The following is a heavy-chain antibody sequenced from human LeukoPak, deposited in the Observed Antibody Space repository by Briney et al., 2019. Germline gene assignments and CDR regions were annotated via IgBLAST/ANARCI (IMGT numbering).Heavy chain of an antibody. J-gene: IGHJ4*02. CDR3: ARGRSSSGFDY. D-gene: IGHD6-19*01. CDR1: GGSFSGYY. V-gene: IGHV4-34*01. CDR2: INHGGST. Sequence: SETLSLTCAVYGGSFSGYYWSWIRQPPGKGLEWIGEINHGGSTNHNPSLKSRVTISVDTSKNQFSLKLSSVTAADTAVYYCARGRSSSGFDYWGQGTLVTVSS.